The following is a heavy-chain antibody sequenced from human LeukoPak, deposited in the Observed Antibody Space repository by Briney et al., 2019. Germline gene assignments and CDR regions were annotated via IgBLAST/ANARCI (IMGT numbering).Heavy chain of an antibody. CDR2: IKSKTDGGTT. D-gene: IGHD3-10*01. Sequence: KAGGSLRLSCAASGFTFSNAWMTWVRQAPGKGLEWVGRIKSKTDGGTTDYAAPVKGRFTISRDDSKNTLSLQMNSLKTEDTAVYYCATEGGSGSYYGDDAFDMWGQGTMVTVSS. CDR1: GFTFSNAW. CDR3: ATEGGSGSYYGDDAFDM. V-gene: IGHV3-15*01. J-gene: IGHJ3*02.